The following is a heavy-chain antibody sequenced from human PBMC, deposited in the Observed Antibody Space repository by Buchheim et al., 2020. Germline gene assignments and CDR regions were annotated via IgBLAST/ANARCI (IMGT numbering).Heavy chain of an antibody. J-gene: IGHJ4*02. V-gene: IGHV3-30*18. CDR1: GFTFSGYG. CDR3: SNTAPRGSDISGSLFDS. D-gene: IGHD3-22*01. Sequence: QVLLVESGGGVVQPGRSLRLSCAASGFTFSGYGMHWVRRAPGKGLEWVALISYDGNTKYYADSVKGRFTVSRDNSKNTLYLQMNSLRPGDTAMYYCSNTAPRGSDISGSLFDSWGQGTL. CDR2: ISYDGNTK.